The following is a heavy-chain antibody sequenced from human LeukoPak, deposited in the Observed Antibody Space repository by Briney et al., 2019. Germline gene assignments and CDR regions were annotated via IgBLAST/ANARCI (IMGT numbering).Heavy chain of an antibody. J-gene: IGHJ3*02. Sequence: GESLKISCKGSGYSFTSYWIGWVRQVPGKGLEWMGIIYPGDSDTRYSPSFQGQVTISADKSISTAYLQWSSLKASDTAMYYCARQQRWLQFPDAFDIWGQGTMVTVSS. V-gene: IGHV5-51*01. D-gene: IGHD5-24*01. CDR1: GYSFTSYW. CDR3: ARQQRWLQFPDAFDI. CDR2: IYPGDSDT.